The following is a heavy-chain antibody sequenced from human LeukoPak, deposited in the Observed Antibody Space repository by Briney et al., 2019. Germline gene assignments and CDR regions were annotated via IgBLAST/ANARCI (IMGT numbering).Heavy chain of an antibody. CDR2: MNPNSGNT. D-gene: IGHD3-10*01. CDR3: ARCCRFDSGSYYKSRYYYYYYGMDV. Sequence: PVASVKVSCKASGYTFTSYDINWVRQATGQGLEWMGWMNPNSGNTGYAQKFQGRVTMTRDTSISTAYMELSSLTSEDTAVYYCARCCRFDSGSYYKSRYYYYYYGMDVWGQGSTVTVSS. V-gene: IGHV1-8*01. J-gene: IGHJ6*02. CDR1: GYTFTSYD.